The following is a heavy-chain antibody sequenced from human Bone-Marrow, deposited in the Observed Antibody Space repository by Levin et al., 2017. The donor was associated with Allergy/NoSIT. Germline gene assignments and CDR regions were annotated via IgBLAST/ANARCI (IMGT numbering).Heavy chain of an antibody. D-gene: IGHD6-13*01. CDR2: ISSSSSYI. V-gene: IGHV3-21*01. Sequence: GESLKISCAASGFTFSTYSMHWVRQAPGKGLEWVSSISSSSSYIYYADSVKGRFTISRDNAKNSLSLQMNSLRVDDTAVYYCARAQGGHSSTWTYWGQGTLVTVSS. CDR3: ARAQGGHSSTWTY. CDR1: GFTFSTYS. J-gene: IGHJ4*02.